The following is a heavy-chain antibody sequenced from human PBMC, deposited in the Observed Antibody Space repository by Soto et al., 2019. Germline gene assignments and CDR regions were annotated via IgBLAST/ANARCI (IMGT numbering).Heavy chain of an antibody. Sequence: EVQLVQSGAEVKKPGESLKISCKGSGYYFSNYLIAWVRQMPGKGLEWMRIINPRDSAARYSPSFQGQVTISADKSVNTAYLQWSSLRASDTAMYFCARHEGADSFDIWGPGTMVAVSS. CDR3: ARHEGADSFDI. V-gene: IGHV5-51*01. J-gene: IGHJ3*02. D-gene: IGHD3-16*01. CDR1: GYYFSNYL. CDR2: INPRDSAA.